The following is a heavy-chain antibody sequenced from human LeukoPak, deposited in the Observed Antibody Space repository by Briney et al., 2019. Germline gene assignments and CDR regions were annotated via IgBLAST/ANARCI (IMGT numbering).Heavy chain of an antibody. V-gene: IGHV4-34*01. CDR1: GGSFSGYY. J-gene: IGHJ3*02. Sequence: SETLSLTCAVYGGSFSGYYWSWIRQPPGKGLEWIGEINHSGSTNYNPSLKSRVTISVDTSKNQFSLKLSSVTAADTAVYYCARGIGTVGAFDIWGQGTMVTVSS. CDR2: INHSGST. CDR3: ARGIGTVGAFDI. D-gene: IGHD1-1*01.